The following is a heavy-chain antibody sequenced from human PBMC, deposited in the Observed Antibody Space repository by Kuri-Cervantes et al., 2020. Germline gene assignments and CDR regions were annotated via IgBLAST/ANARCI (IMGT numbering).Heavy chain of an antibody. V-gene: IGHV3-15*01. CDR2: IKSKTDGGTT. CDR3: ARGRPKSYYDSSGYLYDY. J-gene: IGHJ4*02. Sequence: LSLTCAASGFTFSSYGMHWVRQAPGKGLEWVGRIKSKTDGGTTDYAAPVKGRFTISRDNSKNTLYLQMNSLRAEDTAVYYCARGRPKSYYDSSGYLYDYWGQGTLVTVSS. D-gene: IGHD3-22*01. CDR1: GFTFSSYG.